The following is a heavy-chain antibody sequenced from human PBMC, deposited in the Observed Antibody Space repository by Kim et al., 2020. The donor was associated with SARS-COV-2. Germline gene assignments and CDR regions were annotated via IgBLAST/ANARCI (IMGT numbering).Heavy chain of an antibody. Sequence: GGSLRLSCAASGFTFSSYGMHWVRQAPGKGLEWVAVIWYDGSNKYYADSVKGRFTISRDNSKNTLYLQMNSLRAEDTAVYYCARSEPQENVLLWFGELYSRDYFDYWGQGTLVTVSS. D-gene: IGHD3-10*01. CDR1: GFTFSSYG. J-gene: IGHJ4*02. CDR3: ARSEPQENVLLWFGELYSRDYFDY. CDR2: IWYDGSNK. V-gene: IGHV3-33*01.